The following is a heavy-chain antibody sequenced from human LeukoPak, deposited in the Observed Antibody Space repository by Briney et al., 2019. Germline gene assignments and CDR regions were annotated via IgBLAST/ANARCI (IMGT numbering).Heavy chain of an antibody. CDR2: IYYSGST. Sequence: PSETLSLTCTVSGGSISSYYWSWIRQPPGKGLEWIGYIYYSGSTNYNPSLKSRVTISVDTSKNQFSLKLSSVTAADTAVYYCARDQGPSGLAWFDPWGQGTLVTVSS. CDR3: ARDQGPSGLAWFDP. CDR1: GGSISSYY. D-gene: IGHD5-12*01. J-gene: IGHJ5*02. V-gene: IGHV4-59*01.